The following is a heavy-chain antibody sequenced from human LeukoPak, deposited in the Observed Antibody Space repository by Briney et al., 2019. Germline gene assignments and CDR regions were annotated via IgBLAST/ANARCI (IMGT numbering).Heavy chain of an antibody. CDR1: GFNFYNYA. Sequence: GGSLRLSCAASGFNFYNYAMSWVRQAPGKGLEWVSGISASGGTTYYADSVRGRFTISRDNSKNTLYLQMNSLRAEDTAVFHCAKSSLLEWLSRQSWFDSWGQGTQVTVSS. CDR3: AKSSLLEWLSRQSWFDS. D-gene: IGHD3-3*01. J-gene: IGHJ5*01. CDR2: ISASGGTT. V-gene: IGHV3-23*01.